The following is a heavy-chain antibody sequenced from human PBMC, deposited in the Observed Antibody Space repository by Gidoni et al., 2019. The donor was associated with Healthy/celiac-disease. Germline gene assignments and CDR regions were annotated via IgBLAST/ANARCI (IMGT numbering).Heavy chain of an antibody. CDR1: GYTFTSYY. V-gene: IGHV1-46*01. CDR2: INPSGGST. J-gene: IGHJ4*02. D-gene: IGHD2-2*01. Sequence: QVQLVPSGAEVKKPGASVKVSCTASGYTFTSYYMHWLRQAPGQGLEWMGIINPSGGSTSYAQKFQGRVTMTRDTSTSTVYMELSSLRSEDTAVYYCARGGDCSSTSCRPGFDYWGQGTLVTVSS. CDR3: ARGGDCSSTSCRPGFDY.